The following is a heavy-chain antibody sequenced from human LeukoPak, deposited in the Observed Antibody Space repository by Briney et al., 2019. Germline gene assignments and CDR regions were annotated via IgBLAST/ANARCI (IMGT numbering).Heavy chain of an antibody. CDR2: ISSSSSTI. Sequence: GGSLRLSCAASGFTFSSYSMNWVRHAPGKGLEWVSYISSSSSTIYYADSVKGRFTISRDNSKNTLYLQMNSLRVEDTAVYYCARDHGSSWYGGVDYFDYWGQGTLVTVSS. CDR3: ARDHGSSWYGGVDYFDY. V-gene: IGHV3-48*01. CDR1: GFTFSSYS. J-gene: IGHJ4*02. D-gene: IGHD6-13*01.